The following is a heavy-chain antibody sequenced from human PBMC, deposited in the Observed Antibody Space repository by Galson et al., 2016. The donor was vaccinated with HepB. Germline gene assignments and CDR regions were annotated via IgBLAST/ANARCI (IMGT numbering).Heavy chain of an antibody. D-gene: IGHD2-15*01. V-gene: IGHV3-49*03. Sequence: SLRLSCAASGFIFGDYAMSWFRQAPGKGLEWVSFIRSKAYGGTTKYAASVKGRFTISRDDSKSIAYLQMNSLKTEDTAVYYCTRERAFHCSSSSCSPYYGMDGWGQGTTVTVSS. CDR1: GFIFGDYA. CDR3: TRERAFHCSSSSCSPYYGMDG. J-gene: IGHJ6*02. CDR2: IRSKAYGGTT.